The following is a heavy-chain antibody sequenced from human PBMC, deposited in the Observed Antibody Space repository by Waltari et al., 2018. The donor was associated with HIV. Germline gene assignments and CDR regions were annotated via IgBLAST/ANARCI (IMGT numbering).Heavy chain of an antibody. D-gene: IGHD5-18*01. CDR1: GYTFTSHG. Sequence: QVQLVQSGAEVKKPGASVKVSCKASGYTFTSHGISWVRQAPGQGLEWMGWISAYNGNTNYAQKLQGRVTMTTDTSTSTAYMELRSLRSDDTAVYYCARAMRIVTAIVTQYYFDYWGQGTLVTVSS. V-gene: IGHV1-18*01. CDR2: ISAYNGNT. CDR3: ARAMRIVTAIVTQYYFDY. J-gene: IGHJ4*02.